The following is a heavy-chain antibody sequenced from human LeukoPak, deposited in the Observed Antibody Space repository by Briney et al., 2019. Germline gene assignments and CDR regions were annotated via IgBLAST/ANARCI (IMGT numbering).Heavy chain of an antibody. V-gene: IGHV3-73*01. CDR1: GFTFSGSA. Sequence: GGPLRLSCAASGFTFSGSAMHWVRQASGKGLEWVGRIRSKANSYATAYAASVKGRFTISRDDSKNTAYLQMNSLKTEDTAVYYCTRLGGKRGYWGQGTLVTVSS. J-gene: IGHJ4*02. CDR2: IRSKANSYAT. CDR3: TRLGGKRGY.